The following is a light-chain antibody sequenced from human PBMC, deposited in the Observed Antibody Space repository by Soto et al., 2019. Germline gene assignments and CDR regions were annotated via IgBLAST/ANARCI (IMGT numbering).Light chain of an antibody. Sequence: QSVLTQSPSASASLGASVKLTCTLSSGHRSYAIAWHQQQPEKGPRYLMKLNSDGRHSKGDGIPDRFSGSSSGAERYLTISSRQSEDEADYYCQTWGTGSVVFGGGTKLTVL. CDR1: SGHRSYA. CDR3: QTWGTGSVV. CDR2: LNSDGRH. V-gene: IGLV4-69*01. J-gene: IGLJ2*01.